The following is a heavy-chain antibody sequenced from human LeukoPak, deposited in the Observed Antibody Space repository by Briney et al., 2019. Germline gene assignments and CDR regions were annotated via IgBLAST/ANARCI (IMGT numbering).Heavy chain of an antibody. Sequence: GGSLRLSCAASGFTFSSYSMNWVRQAPGKGLEWVSYISSTSSTIYYADSVQGRFTSSRDNAKNSLYLQMNSLTAEDTAVYFCARDWSAVAAPDYFDYWGLGTLVTVSA. V-gene: IGHV3-48*04. J-gene: IGHJ4*02. CDR3: ARDWSAVAAPDYFDY. CDR2: ISSTSSTI. D-gene: IGHD6-19*01. CDR1: GFTFSSYS.